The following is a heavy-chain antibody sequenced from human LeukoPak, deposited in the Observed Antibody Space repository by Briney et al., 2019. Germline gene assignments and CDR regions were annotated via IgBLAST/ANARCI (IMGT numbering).Heavy chain of an antibody. J-gene: IGHJ4*02. CDR1: GGSISSSTYY. CDR3: ARRRSRNDFWSGYTDY. V-gene: IGHV4-39*01. D-gene: IGHD3-3*01. CDR2: VYYDGTT. Sequence: SETLSLTCTVSGGSISSSTYYWGWIRQPPGKGLEWIGPVYYDGTTYYNPSLKSRVTISVDTSKNQFSLKLTSVTAADTAVYYCARRRSRNDFWSGYTDYWGQGTLVTVSS.